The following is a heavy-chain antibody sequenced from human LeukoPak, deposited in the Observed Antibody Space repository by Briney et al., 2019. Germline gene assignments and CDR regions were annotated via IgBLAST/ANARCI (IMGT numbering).Heavy chain of an antibody. D-gene: IGHD3-9*01. Sequence: PGGSLRLSCAASGITVNTNYMSWVRQAPGKGLEWVSIIYSGGATFYADSVKGRFTISRENSKNTLWLQMNSLRAEDTAVYYCARLHYDVLTGPFDYWGQGTLVTASS. CDR3: ARLHYDVLTGPFDY. V-gene: IGHV3-66*04. CDR1: GITVNTNY. CDR2: IYSGGAT. J-gene: IGHJ4*02.